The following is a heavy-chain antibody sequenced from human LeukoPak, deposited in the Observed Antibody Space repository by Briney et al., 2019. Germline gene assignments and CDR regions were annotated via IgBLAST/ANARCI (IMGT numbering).Heavy chain of an antibody. J-gene: IGHJ6*02. V-gene: IGHV4-59*01. CDR2: IYYSGST. CDR3: ARDPGTIFGVVNYSYGMDV. Sequence: SETLSLTCTVSGGSISSYYWNWIRQPPGKGLEWIGYIYYSGSTNYNPSLKSRVTISVDTSKNQFSLKLSSVTAADTAVYFCARDPGTIFGVVNYSYGMDVWGQGTTVTVSS. CDR1: GGSISSYY. D-gene: IGHD3-3*01.